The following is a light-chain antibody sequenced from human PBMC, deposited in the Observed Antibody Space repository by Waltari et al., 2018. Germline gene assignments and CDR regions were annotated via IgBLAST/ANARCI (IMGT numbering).Light chain of an antibody. J-gene: IGKJ2*01. V-gene: IGKV3-20*01. Sequence: EVVLTQSPDTLSLSPGERATLSCRASQRQTKRYIAWYQQKPGQAPRLLIYGASSRAAGIPSRFSGSGSGTDFTLTISRLEPEDFAVYYCQQYGSSILYTFGQGTKLEIK. CDR3: QQYGSSILYT. CDR1: QRQTKRY. CDR2: GAS.